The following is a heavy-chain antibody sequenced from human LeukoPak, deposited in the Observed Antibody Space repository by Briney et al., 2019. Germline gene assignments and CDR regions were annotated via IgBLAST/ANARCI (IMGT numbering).Heavy chain of an antibody. CDR3: ARAASDFWSGYQRHSYWYFDL. Sequence: GGSLRLSCAASGFTFSSYAMHWVRQAPGKGLEYVSAISSNGGSTYYANSVKGRFTISRDNSKNTLYLQMGSLRAEDMAVYYCARAASDFWSGYQRHSYWYFDLWGRGTLVTVSS. D-gene: IGHD3-3*01. J-gene: IGHJ2*01. V-gene: IGHV3-64*01. CDR2: ISSNGGST. CDR1: GFTFSSYA.